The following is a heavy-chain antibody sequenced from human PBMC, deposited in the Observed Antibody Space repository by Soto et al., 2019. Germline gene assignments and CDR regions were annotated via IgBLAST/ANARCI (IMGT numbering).Heavy chain of an antibody. J-gene: IGHJ4*02. CDR3: VSYGSGFSLDY. D-gene: IGHD3-10*01. CDR1: GGTFSSYA. CDR2: IIPIFGTA. Sequence: VASVKVSCTASGGTFSSYAISWVRQAPGQGLEWMGGIIPIFGTAHYAQKFPGRVTITADKSTSTAYMELIRVGSEDMAVYYCVSYGSGFSLDYWGQGTLVTVSS. V-gene: IGHV1-69*06.